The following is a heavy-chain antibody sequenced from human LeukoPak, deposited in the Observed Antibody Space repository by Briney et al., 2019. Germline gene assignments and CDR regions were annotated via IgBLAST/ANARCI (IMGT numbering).Heavy chain of an antibody. V-gene: IGHV4-39*01. Sequence: PSETLSLTCTVSGGSISSSSYYWGWIRQPPGKGLEWIGSIYYSGSTYYNPSRKSRVTISVDTSKNQFSLKLSSVTAADTAVYYCARQAVYYDSSGSSTCFDYWGQGTLVTVSS. CDR1: GGSISSSSYY. CDR3: ARQAVYYDSSGSSTCFDY. CDR2: IYYSGST. D-gene: IGHD3-22*01. J-gene: IGHJ4*02.